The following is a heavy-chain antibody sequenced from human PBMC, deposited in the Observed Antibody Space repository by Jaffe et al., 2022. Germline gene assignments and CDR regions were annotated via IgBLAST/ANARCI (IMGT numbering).Heavy chain of an antibody. CDR1: GGSISSGSYY. Sequence: QVQLQESGPGLVKPSQTLSLTCTVSGGSISSGSYYWSWIRQPAGKGLEWIGRIYTSGSTNYNPSLKSRVTISVDTSKNQFSLKLSSVTAADTAVYYCARSRESTTYYYYYMDVWGKGTTVTVSS. J-gene: IGHJ6*03. CDR2: IYTSGST. V-gene: IGHV4-61*02. CDR3: ARSRESTTYYYYYMDV. D-gene: IGHD4-17*01.